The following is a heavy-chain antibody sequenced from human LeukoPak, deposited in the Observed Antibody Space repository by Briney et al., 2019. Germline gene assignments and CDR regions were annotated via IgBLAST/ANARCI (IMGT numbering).Heavy chain of an antibody. Sequence: PSETLSLTCTVSGGTISSSSYYWSWIRQPPGKGLEWIGYIYYSGSTNYNPSLKSRVTISVDTSKNQFSLKLSSVTAADTAVYYCARDVLRYFDWSPVFTPYYYYYMDVWGKGTTVTVSS. CDR1: GGTISSSSYY. CDR2: IYYSGST. CDR3: ARDVLRYFDWSPVFTPYYYYYMDV. J-gene: IGHJ6*03. V-gene: IGHV4-61*01. D-gene: IGHD3-9*01.